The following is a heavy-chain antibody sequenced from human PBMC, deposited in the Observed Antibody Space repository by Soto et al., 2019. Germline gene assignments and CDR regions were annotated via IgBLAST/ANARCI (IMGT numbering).Heavy chain of an antibody. CDR2: IRSSSNNYAT. D-gene: IGHD6-19*01. J-gene: IGHJ4*02. CDR3: TGSAKGY. Sequence: PGGSLRLSCAASGFSFGGSAMHWVRQASGKGLEWVGHIRSSSNNYATAYAASVTGRFTISRDDSRSTAYLQMNSLKTEDTAVYYCTGSAKGYWGQGTQVTVSS. V-gene: IGHV3-73*01. CDR1: GFSFGGSA.